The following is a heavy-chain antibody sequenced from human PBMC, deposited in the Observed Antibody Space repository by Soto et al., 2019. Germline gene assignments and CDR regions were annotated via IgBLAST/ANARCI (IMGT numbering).Heavy chain of an antibody. V-gene: IGHV3-48*03. D-gene: IGHD1-26*01. J-gene: IGHJ6*02. CDR1: GFTFSSYE. CDR3: ARFSGSYNLNYYYGMDV. CDR2: ISSSGSTI. Sequence: EVQLVESGGGLVQPGGSLRLSCAASGFTFSSYEMNWVRQAPGKGLEWVSYISSSGSTIYYADSVKGRFTISRDNAKNSLYLQMKSLRAEDTAVYYCARFSGSYNLNYYYGMDVWGQGTTVTVSS.